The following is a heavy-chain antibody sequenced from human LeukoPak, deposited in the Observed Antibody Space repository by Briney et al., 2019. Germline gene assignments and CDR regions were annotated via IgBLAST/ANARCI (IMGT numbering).Heavy chain of an antibody. D-gene: IGHD3-22*01. V-gene: IGHV1-18*01. CDR3: ARDAPLRITMIVVPYHSRGYFDY. Sequence: ASVKVSCKASGYTFTSYGISWVRQAPGQGLEWMGWISAYNGNTNYAQKLQGRVTMTTDTSTSTAYMELRSLRSDDTAVYYCARDAPLRITMIVVPYHSRGYFDYWGQGTLVTVSS. CDR1: GYTFTSYG. CDR2: ISAYNGNT. J-gene: IGHJ4*02.